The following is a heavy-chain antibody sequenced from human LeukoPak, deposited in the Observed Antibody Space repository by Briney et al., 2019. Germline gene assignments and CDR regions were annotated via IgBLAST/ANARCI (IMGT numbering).Heavy chain of an antibody. V-gene: IGHV4-59*08. J-gene: IGHJ4*02. CDR2: IYYSGST. CDR3: AGDVLPGSFDY. CDR1: GGSISSYY. Sequence: ASETLSLTCTVSGGSISSYYWSWIRQPPGKGLEWIGYIYYSGSTNYNPSPKSRVTISVDTSKNQFSLKLSSVTAADTAVYYCAGDVLPGSFDYWGQGTLVTVSS. D-gene: IGHD3-10*01.